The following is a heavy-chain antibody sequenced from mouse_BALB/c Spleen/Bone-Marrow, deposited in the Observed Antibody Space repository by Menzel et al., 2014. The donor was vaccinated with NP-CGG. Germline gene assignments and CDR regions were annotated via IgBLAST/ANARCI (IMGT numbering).Heavy chain of an antibody. J-gene: IGHJ1*01. V-gene: IGHV14-3*02. CDR2: IDPANGNT. D-gene: IGHD2-4*01. Sequence: EVQLQQSGAELVKPGASVKLSCTASGFNIKDIYMHWVKQRPEQGLEWIGRIDPANGNTKYDPKFQGKATITADTSSNTAYLQLSSLTSEDTAVYYCARYDYGWYFSVWSAGTTVTVSS. CDR1: GFNIKDIY. CDR3: ARYDYGWYFSV.